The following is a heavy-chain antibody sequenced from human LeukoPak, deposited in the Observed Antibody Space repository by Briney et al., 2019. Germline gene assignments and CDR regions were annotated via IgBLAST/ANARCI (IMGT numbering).Heavy chain of an antibody. CDR1: GFTFSSYA. V-gene: IGHV3-30*04. CDR3: AKDDDWGRYKH. CDR2: ISYDGSNK. J-gene: IGHJ1*01. D-gene: IGHD3-16*01. Sequence: PGRSLRLSCAASGFTFSSYAMHWVRQAPGKGLEWVAVISYDGSNKYYADSVKGRFTISRDNSKNTLSLQVSSLRAEDTAMYYCAKDDDWGRYKHWGQGTLVTVSS.